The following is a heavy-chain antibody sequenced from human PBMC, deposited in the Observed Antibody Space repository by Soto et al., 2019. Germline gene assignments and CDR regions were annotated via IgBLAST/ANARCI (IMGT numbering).Heavy chain of an antibody. J-gene: IGHJ4*02. CDR3: AALRYSNFHY. CDR2: INHSGST. V-gene: IGHV4-34*01. D-gene: IGHD6-13*01. CDR1: GGSFSGYY. Sequence: QVQLQQWGAGLLKPSETLSLTCAVYGGSFSGYYWSWIRQPPGKGLEWIGEINHSGSTNYNPSLKSRVTISVDTSKNQFSLKLSSVTAADTAVYYCAALRYSNFHYWGQGTLVTVSS.